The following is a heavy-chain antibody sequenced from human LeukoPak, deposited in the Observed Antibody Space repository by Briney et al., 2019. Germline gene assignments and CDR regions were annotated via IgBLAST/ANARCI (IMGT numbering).Heavy chain of an antibody. CDR1: GGSISSSSYY. J-gene: IGHJ6*02. Sequence: SETLSVTCTVSGGSISSSSYYWGWIRQPPGKGLEWIGRIYYSGSTNYNPTLKSRVTISVDTSKNQFSLKLSSVTAADTAVYYCARHGPGRAPAGDTAMVHVWGQGTTVTVSS. CDR2: IYYSGST. D-gene: IGHD5-18*01. CDR3: ARHGPGRAPAGDTAMVHV. V-gene: IGHV4-39*01.